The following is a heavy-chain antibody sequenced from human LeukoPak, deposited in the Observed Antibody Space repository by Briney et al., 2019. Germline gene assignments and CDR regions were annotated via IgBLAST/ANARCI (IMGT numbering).Heavy chain of an antibody. CDR2: ITGSGTST. Sequence: GGSLRLSCAAYGFTFSSYGMGWVRQAPGKGLECVSPITGSGTSTSYTDSVKGRFTISRDNSKNTLYLQMNSLRAEDTAVYYCARCRNTGGQFYFDYWGQGTLVTVAS. J-gene: IGHJ4*02. V-gene: IGHV3-23*01. D-gene: IGHD5-18*01. CDR1: GFTFSSYG. CDR3: ARCRNTGGQFYFDY.